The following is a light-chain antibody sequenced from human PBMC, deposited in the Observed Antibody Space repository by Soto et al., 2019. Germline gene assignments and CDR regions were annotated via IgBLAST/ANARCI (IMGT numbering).Light chain of an antibody. CDR1: QIVRSTY. V-gene: IGKV3-20*01. J-gene: IGKJ1*01. Sequence: VLTQSPGTLSLSPGESATLSCRASQIVRSTYLAWYQQKPGQAPRLLIYDASSRATDIPDRFSGSGSGTEFTLTISGLEPEDFAVYYCQHYGNSLWTFGEGTKVDXK. CDR3: QHYGNSLWT. CDR2: DAS.